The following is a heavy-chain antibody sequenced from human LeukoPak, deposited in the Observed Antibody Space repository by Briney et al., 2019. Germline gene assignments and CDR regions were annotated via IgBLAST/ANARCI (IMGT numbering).Heavy chain of an antibody. V-gene: IGHV3-30*02. CDR2: IRYDGSNK. D-gene: IGHD4-11*01. CDR3: ARERNLVTTTPLYYYYYYMDV. J-gene: IGHJ6*03. Sequence: LPGGSLRLSCSASGFTFSSYGMHWVRQAPGKGLEWVAFIRYDGSNKYYADSVKGRFTISRDNSKNTLYLQMNSLRGEDTAVYYCARERNLVTTTPLYYYYYYMDVWGKGTTVTVSS. CDR1: GFTFSSYG.